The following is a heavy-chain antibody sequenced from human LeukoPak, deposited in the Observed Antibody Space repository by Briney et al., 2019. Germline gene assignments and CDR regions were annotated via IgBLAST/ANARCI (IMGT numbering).Heavy chain of an antibody. J-gene: IGHJ3*02. D-gene: IGHD3-22*01. Sequence: ASVKVSCKASGGTFSSYAISWVRQAPGQGLEWMGGIIPIFGTANYAQKLQGRVTMTTDTSTSTAYMELRSLRSDDTAVYYCARLLPSPDIESGHAFDIWGQGTMVTVSS. CDR1: GGTFSSYA. CDR3: ARLLPSPDIESGHAFDI. V-gene: IGHV1-69*05. CDR2: IIPIFGTA.